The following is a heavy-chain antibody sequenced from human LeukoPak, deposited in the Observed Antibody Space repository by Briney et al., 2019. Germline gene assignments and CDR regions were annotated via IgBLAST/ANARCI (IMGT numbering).Heavy chain of an antibody. J-gene: IGHJ3*02. CDR3: AREQINYDIPPFPFDI. CDR2: IIPIFATT. CDR1: GGTFSSYS. Sequence: ASVKVSCKASGGTFSSYSINWVRQAPGQGLEWMGGIIPIFATTNYAQKFQGRVTITADKSTSTAYIELASLRSEDTAVYYCAREQINYDIPPFPFDIWGQGTMVTVSS. V-gene: IGHV1-69*06. D-gene: IGHD3-9*01.